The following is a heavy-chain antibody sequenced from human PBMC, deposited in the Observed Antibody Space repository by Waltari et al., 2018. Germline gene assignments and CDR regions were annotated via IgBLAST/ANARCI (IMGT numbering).Heavy chain of an antibody. CDR2: IIPIFGTA. CDR1: GGTFSSYA. V-gene: IGHV1-69*12. CDR3: ARVDCSSTSCSGGRFDP. D-gene: IGHD2-2*01. J-gene: IGHJ5*02. Sequence: QVQLVQSGAEVKKPGSSVKVSCKASGGTFSSYAISWVRQAPGQGLEWMGGIIPIFGTANYAQKFQGRVTITADESTSTAYMELSSLRSEDTAVYYCARVDCSSTSCSGGRFDPWGQGTLVTVSS.